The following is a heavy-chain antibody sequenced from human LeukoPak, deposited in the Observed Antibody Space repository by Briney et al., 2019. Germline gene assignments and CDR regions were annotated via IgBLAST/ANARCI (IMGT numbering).Heavy chain of an antibody. CDR2: ISGSGGST. CDR1: GFTFSSYG. V-gene: IGHV3-23*01. J-gene: IGHJ6*03. Sequence: GGTLRLSCAASGFTFSSYGMSWVRQAPGKGLEWVSAISGSGGSTYYADSVKGRFTISRDNSKNTLYLQMNSLRAEDTAVYYCAKNPPGFGDYYYMDVWGKGTTVTISS. D-gene: IGHD3-10*01. CDR3: AKNPPGFGDYYYMDV.